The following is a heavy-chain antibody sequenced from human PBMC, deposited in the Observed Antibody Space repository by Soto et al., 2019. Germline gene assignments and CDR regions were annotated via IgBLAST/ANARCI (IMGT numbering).Heavy chain of an antibody. CDR3: AEAEVDYGDYLTYYYYGMDV. CDR1: GFTFSSYG. J-gene: IGHJ6*02. V-gene: IGHV3-30*18. Sequence: PGGSLRLSCAASGFTFSSYGMHWVRQAPGKGLEWVAVISYDGSNKYYADSVKGRFTISRDNSKNTLYLQMNSLRAEDTAVYYCAEAEVDYGDYLTYYYYGMDVWGQGTTVTVSS. CDR2: ISYDGSNK. D-gene: IGHD4-17*01.